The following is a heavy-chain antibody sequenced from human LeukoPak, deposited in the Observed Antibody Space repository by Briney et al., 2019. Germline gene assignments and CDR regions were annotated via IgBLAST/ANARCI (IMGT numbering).Heavy chain of an antibody. J-gene: IGHJ2*01. CDR3: ASPLGYSSGLKGWYFDL. CDR2: IIPIFGTA. V-gene: IGHV1-69*06. D-gene: IGHD6-19*01. CDR1: GGTFSSYA. Sequence: VASVKVSCKASGGTFSSYAISWVRQAPGQGLEWMGGIIPIFGTANYAQKFQGRVTITADKSTSTAYMELSSLRSEDTAVYYCASPLGYSSGLKGWYFDLWGRGTLVTVSS.